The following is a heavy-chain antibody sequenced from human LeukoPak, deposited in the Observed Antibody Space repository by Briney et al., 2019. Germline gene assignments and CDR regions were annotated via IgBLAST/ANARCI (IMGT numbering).Heavy chain of an antibody. CDR1: RYTLTELS. Sequence: ASVPVSCKVSRYTLTELSMHWVRQAPGKGLEWMGGFDPEDGETIYAQKFQGRVTMTEDTSTDTAYMELSSLRSEDTAVYYCASTGPFFCRRNTAYDMDVWGQGTTVTVSS. V-gene: IGHV1-24*01. CDR2: FDPEDGET. CDR3: ASTGPFFCRRNTAYDMDV. J-gene: IGHJ6*02. D-gene: IGHD1-14*01.